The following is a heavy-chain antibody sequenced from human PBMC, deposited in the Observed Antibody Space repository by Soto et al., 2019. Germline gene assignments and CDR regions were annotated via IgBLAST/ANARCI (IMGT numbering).Heavy chain of an antibody. CDR2: ISWNSGQL. Sequence: EVLLVESGGGLVQPDRPLRLSCEASGFNFGNYAMQWVRQVPGKGLEWVSAISWNSGQLDYADSVRGRFTISRDNGKNNLYLEMNSLRPDDTALYVCAKDKSTGEYSYYRYMDVWGRGTTVIVS. D-gene: IGHD4-17*01. CDR3: AKDKSTGEYSYYRYMDV. CDR1: GFNFGNYA. V-gene: IGHV3-9*01. J-gene: IGHJ6*03.